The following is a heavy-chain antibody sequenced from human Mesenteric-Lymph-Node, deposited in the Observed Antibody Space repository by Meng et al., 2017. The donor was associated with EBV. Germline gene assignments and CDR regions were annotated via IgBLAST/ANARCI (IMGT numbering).Heavy chain of an antibody. J-gene: IGHJ4*02. V-gene: IGHV1-69*01. Sequence: VQSGGEVRKPGSSVKVSFKASGGSFSPYTITWVRQAPGQGLEWMGRIIPMFGTAKYAQNFQGRVTITADESTNTAYMELSSLRSDDTAVYYCARVWGGYSFGLSDYWGQGTLVTVSS. CDR2: IIPMFGTA. CDR3: ARVWGGYSFGLSDY. D-gene: IGHD5-18*01. CDR1: GGSFSPYT.